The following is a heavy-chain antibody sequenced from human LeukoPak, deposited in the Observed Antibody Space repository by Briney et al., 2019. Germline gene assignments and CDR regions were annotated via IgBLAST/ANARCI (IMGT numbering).Heavy chain of an antibody. J-gene: IGHJ4*02. Sequence: PGGSLRLSCAASGFTFSSYGMHWVRQAPGKGLEWVAFIRYDGGNKCYADSVKGRFTISRDNSKNTLYLQMNSLRAEDTAVYYCAKDTRSRGSSGWYYGYFDYWGQGTLVTVSS. V-gene: IGHV3-30*02. CDR3: AKDTRSRGSSGWYYGYFDY. D-gene: IGHD6-19*01. CDR1: GFTFSSYG. CDR2: IRYDGGNK.